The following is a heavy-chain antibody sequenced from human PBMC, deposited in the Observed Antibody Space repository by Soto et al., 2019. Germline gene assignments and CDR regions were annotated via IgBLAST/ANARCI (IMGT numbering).Heavy chain of an antibody. V-gene: IGHV3-20*04. CDR2: VNWNGGST. CDR1: GFTLPGYS. CDR3: VRGASLTFDY. D-gene: IGHD3-16*01. J-gene: IGHJ4*02. Sequence: AGGSLRLSCAASGFTLPGYSMNWVRQAPGKGLEWVSGVNWNGGSTGYADSVKGRFTISRDNAKNSLYLQMNSLRAEDTAFYYWVRGASLTFDYWGQGTLVTVSS.